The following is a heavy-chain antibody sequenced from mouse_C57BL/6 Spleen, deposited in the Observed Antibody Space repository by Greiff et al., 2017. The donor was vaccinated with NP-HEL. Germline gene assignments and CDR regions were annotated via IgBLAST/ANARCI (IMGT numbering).Heavy chain of an antibody. CDR3: ARRGTVVADYAMDY. D-gene: IGHD1-1*01. CDR2: INPNNGGT. J-gene: IGHJ4*01. Sequence: VQLQQSGPELVKPGASVKISCKASGYTFTDYYMNWVKQSHGKSLEWIGDINPNNGGTSYNQKFKGKATLTVDKSSSTAYMELRSLTSEDSAVYYCARRGTVVADYAMDYWGQGTSVTVSS. V-gene: IGHV1-26*01. CDR1: GYTFTDYY.